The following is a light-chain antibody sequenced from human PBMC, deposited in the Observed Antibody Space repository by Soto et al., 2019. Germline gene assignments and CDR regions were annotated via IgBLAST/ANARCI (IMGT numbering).Light chain of an antibody. V-gene: IGKV3-11*01. Sequence: EIVLTQSPATRSLSPGERATLSCRASKYLAWYQQRPGQAPRLLIFDVSYRATGTPARFSGSGSGTDFTLTISSLEPEDFAVYYCQQRTNWQLTFGGGTRVEIK. CDR3: QQRTNWQLT. J-gene: IGKJ4*01. CDR1: KY. CDR2: DVS.